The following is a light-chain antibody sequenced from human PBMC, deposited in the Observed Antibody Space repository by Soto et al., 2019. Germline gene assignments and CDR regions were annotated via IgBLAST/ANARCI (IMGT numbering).Light chain of an antibody. V-gene: IGKV1-5*03. J-gene: IGKJ1*01. CDR1: QSINTW. CDR3: QQYESISGM. Sequence: DIQMTQPPSTLSASVGDRVTITCRASQSINTWLAWYQQKPGKPPKLLIYKASSLESGVPSRFSGSGSGTEFTLTISSLQPDDFATYYCQQYESISGMFGQGTKVDIK. CDR2: KAS.